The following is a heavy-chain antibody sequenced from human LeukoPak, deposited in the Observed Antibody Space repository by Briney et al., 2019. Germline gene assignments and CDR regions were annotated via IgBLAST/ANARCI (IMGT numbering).Heavy chain of an antibody. CDR1: GGTFSSYA. CDR2: IIPIFGTA. Sequence: ASVKVSCKASGGTFSSYAISWVRQAPGQGLEWMGGIIPIFGTANYAQKFQGRVTITADESTSTDYMELSSLSSEDTAVYYCARAGVLYGDYVFDYWGQGTLVTVSS. D-gene: IGHD4-17*01. V-gene: IGHV1-69*13. J-gene: IGHJ4*02. CDR3: ARAGVLYGDYVFDY.